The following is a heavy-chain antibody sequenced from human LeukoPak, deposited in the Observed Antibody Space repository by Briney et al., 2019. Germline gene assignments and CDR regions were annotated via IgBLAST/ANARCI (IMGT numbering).Heavy chain of an antibody. J-gene: IGHJ4*02. D-gene: IGHD3-10*01. V-gene: IGHV3-53*01. CDR2: IYSGGST. Sequence: PGGSLRLSCAASGFTVSSNYMSWVRQAPGKGLEWVSVIYSGGSTYYADSVKGRFTISRDNSKNTLYLQMNSLRAEDTAVYYCASQIMVRGVIEDYWGQGTLVTVSS. CDR1: GFTVSSNY. CDR3: ASQIMVRGVIEDY.